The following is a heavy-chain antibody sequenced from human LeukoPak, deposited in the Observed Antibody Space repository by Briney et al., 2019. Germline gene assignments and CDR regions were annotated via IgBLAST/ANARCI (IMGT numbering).Heavy chain of an antibody. CDR1: GFTFSSYG. Sequence: PGRSLRLSCAASGFTFSSYGMHWVRQAPGKGLEWVAVIWYDGSNKYYADSVKGRFTISRDNSKNTLYLQMNSLRAEDTAVYYCARDSPVPAAINVFDIWGQGTMVTVSS. CDR2: IWYDGSNK. CDR3: ARDSPVPAAINVFDI. D-gene: IGHD2-2*01. J-gene: IGHJ3*02. V-gene: IGHV3-33*08.